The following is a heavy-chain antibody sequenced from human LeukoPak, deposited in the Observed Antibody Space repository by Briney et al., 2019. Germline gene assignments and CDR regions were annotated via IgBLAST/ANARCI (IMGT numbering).Heavy chain of an antibody. CDR2: IYHSEST. D-gene: IGHD4-17*01. J-gene: IGHJ5*02. Sequence: PSETLSLTCAVSGYSISSGYYWGWIRQPPGKGLEWIGSIYHSESTYYNPSLKSRVTISVDTSKNQFSLKLSSVTAADTAVYYCARHTPMTTVTSWFDPWGQGTMVTVSS. V-gene: IGHV4-38-2*01. CDR1: GYSISSGYY. CDR3: ARHTPMTTVTSWFDP.